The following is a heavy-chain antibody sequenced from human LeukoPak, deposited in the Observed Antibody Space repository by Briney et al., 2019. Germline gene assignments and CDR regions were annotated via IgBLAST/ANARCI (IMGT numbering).Heavy chain of an antibody. CDR2: TYYKSKWYN. J-gene: IGHJ5*02. CDR3: ARAGVDYYDSSGYPIYYFDR. CDR1: GDSVSSNSAA. Sequence: SQTLSLTCAISGDSVSSNSAAWNWIRQSPSRGLEWLGRTYYKSKWYNDYAVSVKSRITINPDTSNNQFSLQLNSVTPEDTAVYYCARAGVDYYDSSGYPIYYFDRWGHRILVSVSS. D-gene: IGHD3-22*01. V-gene: IGHV6-1*01.